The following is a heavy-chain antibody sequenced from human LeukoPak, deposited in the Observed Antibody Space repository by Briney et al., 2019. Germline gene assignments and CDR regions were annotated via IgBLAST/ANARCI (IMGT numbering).Heavy chain of an antibody. V-gene: IGHV3-21*01. Sequence: GGSLRLSCAASGFTFRSYSMNWVRQAPGKGLEWVSSISSSSSYIYYADSVKGRFTISRDNAKNSLYLQMNSLRAEDTAVYYCARVRGTALVNMYFDYWSQGTLVTVSS. D-gene: IGHD2-21*02. CDR3: ARVRGTALVNMYFDY. J-gene: IGHJ4*02. CDR1: GFTFRSYS. CDR2: ISSSSSYI.